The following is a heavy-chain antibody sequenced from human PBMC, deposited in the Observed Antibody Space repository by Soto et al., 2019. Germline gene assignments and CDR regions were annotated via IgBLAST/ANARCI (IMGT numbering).Heavy chain of an antibody. J-gene: IGHJ4*02. D-gene: IGHD3-22*01. CDR3: AHYYYDSTGYSRLFDY. V-gene: IGHV2-5*02. CDR2: IYSGDGK. CDR1: GFSLTTSGVG. Sequence: QITLKESGPTLVQPTQTLTLTCTFSGFSLTTSGVGVGWIRQPPGRALEWVAIIYSGDGKRFNPSLKSAFSITKDTSRNQVVLTLTNVDPVDTATYYCAHYYYDSTGYSRLFDYWGQGAPVTVSS.